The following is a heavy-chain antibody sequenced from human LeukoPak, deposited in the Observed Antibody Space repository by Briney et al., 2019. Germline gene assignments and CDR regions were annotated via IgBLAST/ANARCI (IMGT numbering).Heavy chain of an antibody. CDR2: IKPDGSEK. CDR3: ARGDFNDYGDYVDAFEI. D-gene: IGHD4-17*01. Sequence: GGSLRLSCAASGFTFSSYWMGWVRQAPGKGLEWVANIKPDGSEKYCVDSVKGRFTISRDNAKKSLYLQMNSLRAEDTAVYYCARGDFNDYGDYVDAFEIWGQGTMVTVSA. J-gene: IGHJ3*02. CDR1: GFTFSSYW. V-gene: IGHV3-7*01.